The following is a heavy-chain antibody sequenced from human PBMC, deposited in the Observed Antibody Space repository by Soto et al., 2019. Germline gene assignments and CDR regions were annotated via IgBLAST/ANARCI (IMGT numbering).Heavy chain of an antibody. CDR1: GGSISRTNC. D-gene: IGHD3-9*01. J-gene: IGHJ6*02. CDR3: ARGRKARGILTGYYYYGMDV. V-gene: IGHV4-4*02. Sequence: SQTLSLTSFFSGGSISRTNCARWVRQHTGQGLQWNGEIYHSGSTNYNPSLKSRVTISVDKSKNQFSLKLSSVTAADTAVYYCARGRKARGILTGYYYYGMDVWGQGTTVTVSS. CDR2: IYHSGST.